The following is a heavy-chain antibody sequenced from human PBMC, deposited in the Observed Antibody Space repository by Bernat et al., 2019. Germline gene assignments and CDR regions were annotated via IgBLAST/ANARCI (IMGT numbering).Heavy chain of an antibody. V-gene: IGHV1-46*01. Sequence: QVQLVQSGAEVEKPGASVKVSCKASGYTFTSYFMHWVRQAPGQGLEWMGIINPSGGRTSYAQKLQDRVTMNRDTSTSTVYMELSSMRSEDTAVYYCARGEWLDPWGQGTLVTVSS. CDR3: ARGEWLDP. CDR1: GYTFTSYF. CDR2: INPSGGRT. D-gene: IGHD1-26*01. J-gene: IGHJ5*02.